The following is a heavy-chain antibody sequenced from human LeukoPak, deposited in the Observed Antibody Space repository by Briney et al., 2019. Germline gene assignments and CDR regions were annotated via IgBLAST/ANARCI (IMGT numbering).Heavy chain of an antibody. CDR2: INHSGST. CDR3: ACPSGNHLYSFDY. Sequence: SETLSLTCAVYGGSFSGYHWSWMRQPPGKGLEWIGEINHSGSTNYNPSLKSRVTISVDTSKNQFSLKLSSVTAADTAVYYCACPSGNHLYSFDYWGQGTLVTVSS. J-gene: IGHJ4*02. V-gene: IGHV4-34*01. CDR1: GGSFSGYH. D-gene: IGHD1-14*01.